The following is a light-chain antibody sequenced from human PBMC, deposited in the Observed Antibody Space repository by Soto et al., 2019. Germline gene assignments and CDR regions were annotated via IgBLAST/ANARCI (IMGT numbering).Light chain of an antibody. CDR2: GAS. CDR3: QQYNSWPPWT. V-gene: IGKV3-15*01. J-gene: IGKJ1*01. CDR1: QSVSSD. Sequence: EIVMTQSPATLSVSPGERATLSCRASQSVSSDLAWYQQKPGQAPRLLIYGASTRATGIPARFSGSGSGTEFTLPISSLQSEDFAVYYCQQYNSWPPWTFGQGTTVEIK.